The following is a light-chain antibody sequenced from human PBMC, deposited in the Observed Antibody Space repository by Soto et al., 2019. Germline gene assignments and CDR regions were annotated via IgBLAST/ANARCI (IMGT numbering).Light chain of an antibody. CDR1: SSDVGGYNY. CDR2: DVS. CDR3: SSYTCSSTPLV. J-gene: IGLJ1*01. Sequence: QSVLTQPASVSGSPGQSITISCTGTSSDVGGYNYVSWYQQHPGKAPKLMIYDVSNRPSGVSNRFSGSKSGNTASLTISGLQAEDEADYYCSSYTCSSTPLVFGTGTKVTVL. V-gene: IGLV2-14*01.